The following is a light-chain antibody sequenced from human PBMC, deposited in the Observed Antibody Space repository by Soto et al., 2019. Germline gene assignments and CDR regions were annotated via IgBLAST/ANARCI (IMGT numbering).Light chain of an antibody. CDR2: DTT. Sequence: QTVVTQEPSLTVSPGGTVTLTCGSSTGAVTSGHYPYWFQQKPGQAPRTLIYDTTNKHSWIPARFSGSLLGGKAALTLSGAQPEDEAVYYCLLFYTDIRVFGGGTKLTVL. CDR3: LLFYTDIRV. J-gene: IGLJ2*01. CDR1: TGAVTSGHY. V-gene: IGLV7-46*01.